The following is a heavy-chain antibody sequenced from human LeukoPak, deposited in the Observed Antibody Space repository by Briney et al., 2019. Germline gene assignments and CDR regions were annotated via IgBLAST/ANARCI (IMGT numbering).Heavy chain of an antibody. Sequence: GGSLRLSCAASGFTFSSYGMHWVRQAPGKGLEWVAVISYGGSNKYYADSVKGRFTISRDNSKNTLYLQMNSLRAEDTAVYYCAKDWGSMVRGVITHYFDYWGQGTLVTVSS. CDR2: ISYGGSNK. D-gene: IGHD3-10*01. CDR1: GFTFSSYG. J-gene: IGHJ4*02. CDR3: AKDWGSMVRGVITHYFDY. V-gene: IGHV3-30*18.